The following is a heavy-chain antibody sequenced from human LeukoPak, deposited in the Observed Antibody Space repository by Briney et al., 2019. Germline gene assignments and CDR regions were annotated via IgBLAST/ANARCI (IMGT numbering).Heavy chain of an antibody. V-gene: IGHV1-69*13. J-gene: IGHJ3*02. CDR3: ATEAPSETAVSSAFDI. CDR2: ITPIFGTA. Sequence: SVKVSCKASGGTFYSYRISWVRQAPGQGLEWMGGITPIFGTAHYAQKFQGRVTITADVSTRTAYMEVSRLRSEDTANYYCATEAPSETAVSSAFDIWGQGTVVTVSS. CDR1: GGTFYSYR. D-gene: IGHD5/OR15-5a*01.